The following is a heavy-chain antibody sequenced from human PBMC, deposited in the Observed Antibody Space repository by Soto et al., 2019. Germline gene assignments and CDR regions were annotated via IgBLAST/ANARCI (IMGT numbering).Heavy chain of an antibody. CDR3: ARYGSGSYYLYYYGMDV. V-gene: IGHV3-33*01. D-gene: IGHD3-10*01. CDR2: IWYDGSNK. J-gene: IGHJ6*02. CDR1: GFTFSSYG. Sequence: QVQLVESGGGVVQPGRSLRLSCAASGFTFSSYGMHWVRQAPGKGLEWVAVIWYDGSNKYYADSVKGRFTISRDNSKNTLYLQMNSLRAEDTAVYYCARYGSGSYYLYYYGMDVWGQGTTVTVSS.